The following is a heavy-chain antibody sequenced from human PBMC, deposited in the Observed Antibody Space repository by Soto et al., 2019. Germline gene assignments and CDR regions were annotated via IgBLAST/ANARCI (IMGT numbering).Heavy chain of an antibody. D-gene: IGHD6-19*01. CDR2: ISVSGGST. J-gene: IGHJ4*02. V-gene: IGHV3-23*01. CDR3: AKGYSSGWYYFDY. CDR1: GFTFSSVA. Sequence: LRLSCAASGFTFSSVAMSWLRQAPGKGLEWVSSISVSGGSTYYADSVKGRFTISRDNSKNTLYLQMNSLRAEDTAVYYCAKGYSSGWYYFDYWGQGTLVTVSS.